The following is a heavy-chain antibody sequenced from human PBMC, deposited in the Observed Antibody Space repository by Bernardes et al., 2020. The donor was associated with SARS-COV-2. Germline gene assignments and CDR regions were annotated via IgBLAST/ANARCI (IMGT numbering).Heavy chain of an antibody. Sequence: IPSLTLTVSGGSISSGGYYWSWIRQHPGKGLEWIGYIYYRGSTYYNPSLKSRVTISVDTSKNQFSLKLSSVTAADTAVYYCARDTPGVGGWYSGAFDYWGQGTLVTVSS. CDR1: GGSISSGGYY. V-gene: IGHV4-31*03. CDR3: ARDTPGVGGWYSGAFDY. CDR2: IYYRGST. J-gene: IGHJ4*02. D-gene: IGHD6-19*01.